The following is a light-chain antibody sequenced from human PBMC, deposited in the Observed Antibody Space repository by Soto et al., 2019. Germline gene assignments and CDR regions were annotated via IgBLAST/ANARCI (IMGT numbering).Light chain of an antibody. CDR1: QSVNSY. CDR3: QHRVNWPLT. V-gene: IGKV3-11*01. J-gene: IGKJ4*01. CDR2: DAS. Sequence: EIVLTQSPAALSLSPGERATLSCRASQSVNSYLAWYQQKPGQAPRLLIYDASNRATGIPARFSGSGSGTDFTLSISSLDPEDFAVYYCQHRVNWPLTFGGGTKVEIK.